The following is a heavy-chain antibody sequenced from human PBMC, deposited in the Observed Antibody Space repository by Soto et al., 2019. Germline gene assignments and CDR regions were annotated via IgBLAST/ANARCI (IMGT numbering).Heavy chain of an antibody. J-gene: IGHJ6*02. CDR1: GGSFSGYY. V-gene: IGHV4-34*01. CDR2: INHSGST. D-gene: IGHD6-6*01. CDR3: ARERKYSRSSPLCYYSGMDV. Sequence: SETLSLTCAVYGGSFSGYYWSWIRQPPGKGLEWIGEINHSGSTNYNPSLKSRVTISVDTSKNQFSLKLSSVTAADTAVYYCARERKYSRSSPLCYYSGMDVWAKGPRSPSP.